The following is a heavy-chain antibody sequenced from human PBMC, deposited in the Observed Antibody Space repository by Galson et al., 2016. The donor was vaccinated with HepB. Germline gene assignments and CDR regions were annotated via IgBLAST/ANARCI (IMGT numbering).Heavy chain of an antibody. CDR1: GFTFSSYW. J-gene: IGHJ6*02. V-gene: IGHV3-74*01. CDR2: ISSDGGSK. CDR3: ARGGGKPGSLYGLDV. D-gene: IGHD1-26*01. Sequence: SLRLSCAASGFTFSSYWMHWVRQAPGKGLEWVSRISSDGGSKDYADSVTGRFTISRDNAKNTLYLQMNSLRDEDTAVYFCARGGGKPGSLYGLDVWGQGTTVTVSS.